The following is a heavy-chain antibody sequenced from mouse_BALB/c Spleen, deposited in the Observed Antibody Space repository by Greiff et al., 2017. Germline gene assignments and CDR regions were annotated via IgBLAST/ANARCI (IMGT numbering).Heavy chain of an antibody. V-gene: IGHV5-17*02. Sequence: EVMLVESGGGLVQPGGSRKLSCAASGFTFSSFGMHWVRQAPEKGLEWVAYISSGSSTIYYADTVKGRFTISRDNPKNTLFLQMTSLRSEDTAMYYCARCLHYYAMDYWGQGTSVTVSS. CDR3: ARCLHYYAMDY. CDR2: ISSGSSTI. CDR1: GFTFSSFG. J-gene: IGHJ4*01.